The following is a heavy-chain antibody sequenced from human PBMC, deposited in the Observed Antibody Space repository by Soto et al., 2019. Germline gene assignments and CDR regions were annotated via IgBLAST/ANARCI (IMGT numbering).Heavy chain of an antibody. D-gene: IGHD1-26*01. V-gene: IGHV1-69*01. CDR2: IIPIFGTA. CDR1: GGTFSSYA. Sequence: QVQLVQSGAEVKKPGSSVKVSCKASGGTFSSYAISWVRQAPGQGLEWMVGIIPIFGTANYAQKFQGRVTIPADESTSTANMELISRRSEDTAVYYCAREVGGIVGATPLDYWGQGTLVTVSS. J-gene: IGHJ4*02. CDR3: AREVGGIVGATPLDY.